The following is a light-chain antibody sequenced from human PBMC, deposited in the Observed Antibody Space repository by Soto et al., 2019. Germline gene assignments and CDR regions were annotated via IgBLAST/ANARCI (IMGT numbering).Light chain of an antibody. CDR1: QSISSW. CDR3: HQDNSYICT. V-gene: IGKV1-5*01. CDR2: DAS. J-gene: IGKJ1*01. Sequence: DIQMTQSPSTLSASVGDRVTITCRASQSISSWLAWYQQKPGKAPKLLIYDASSLESGVPSRFSVSVSGFLCTITIWILQPVYFSIDSCHQDNSYICTFGQGTKVEIK.